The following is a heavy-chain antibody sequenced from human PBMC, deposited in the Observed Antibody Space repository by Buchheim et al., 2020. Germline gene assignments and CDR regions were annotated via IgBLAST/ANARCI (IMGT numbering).Heavy chain of an antibody. CDR3: ARGNYYYDSSGVDLLASPED. J-gene: IGHJ4*02. CDR2: INPSGGST. V-gene: IGHV1-46*03. D-gene: IGHD3-22*01. Sequence: QVQLVQSGAEVKKPGASVKVSCKASGYTFTSYYMHWVRQAPGQGLEWMGIINPSGGSTSYAQKFQGRVTMTRDTSTSTVYMELSSLRSEDTAVYYCARGNYYYDSSGVDLLASPEDWGQGTL. CDR1: GYTFTSYY.